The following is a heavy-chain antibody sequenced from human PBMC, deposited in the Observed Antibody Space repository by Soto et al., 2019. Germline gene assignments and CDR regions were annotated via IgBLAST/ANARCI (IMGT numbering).Heavy chain of an antibody. J-gene: IGHJ4*02. CDR2: ISAYNGNT. Sequence: ASVKVSCKASGYTFTTYGISWVRQAPGQGLEWMGWISAYNGNTKYAQKLQGRVTMTTDTSPSTAYMELRSLISDDTAVYYCARDPGTYSGSYRYWGQGTLVTVSS. CDR1: GYTFTTYG. V-gene: IGHV1-18*04. D-gene: IGHD1-26*01. CDR3: ARDPGTYSGSYRY.